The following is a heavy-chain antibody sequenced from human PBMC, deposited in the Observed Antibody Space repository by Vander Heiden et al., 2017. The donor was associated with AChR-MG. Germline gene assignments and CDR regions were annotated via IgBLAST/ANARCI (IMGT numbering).Heavy chain of an antibody. CDR1: GFTFKTYG. J-gene: IGHJ4*02. D-gene: IGHD2-15*01. V-gene: IGHV3-33*01. Sequence: QVQLVESGGGVVQPGRSLRLSCEASGFTFKTYGMHWVRQAPGKGLEWLAVIWYDGSYTFYADSVKGRFTVSRDNSANTLYLQMNSLKVEDTAVYYCARDYCSGGSCYDTFDHWGQGTQVTVSS. CDR3: ARDYCSGGSCYDTFDH. CDR2: IWYDGSYT.